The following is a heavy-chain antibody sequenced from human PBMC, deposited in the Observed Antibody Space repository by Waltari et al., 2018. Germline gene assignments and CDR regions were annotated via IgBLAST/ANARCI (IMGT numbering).Heavy chain of an antibody. CDR3: AKEANDYGGNSFDY. D-gene: IGHD4-17*01. Sequence: QVQLVESGGGVVQPWRSLRLACAASGFTFSSYGMHWVRQAPGKGLEWVAVISYDGSNKYYADSVKGRFTISRDNSKNTLYLQMNSLRAEDTAVYYCAKEANDYGGNSFDYWGQGTLVTISS. CDR1: GFTFSSYG. V-gene: IGHV3-30*18. J-gene: IGHJ4*02. CDR2: ISYDGSNK.